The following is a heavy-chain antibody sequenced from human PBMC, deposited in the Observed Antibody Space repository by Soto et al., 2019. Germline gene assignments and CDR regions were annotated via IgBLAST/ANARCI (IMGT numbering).Heavy chain of an antibody. D-gene: IGHD5-12*01. CDR2: IYYSGST. V-gene: IGHV4-59*01. CDR1: GGSISSYY. J-gene: IGHJ6*03. CDR3: ARDIVATTNYYYYYMDV. Sequence: PSETLSLTCTVSGGSISSYYWSWIRQPLGKGLEWIGYIYYSGSTNYNPSLKSRVTISVDTSKNQFSLKLSSVTAADTAVYYCARDIVATTNYYYYYMDVWGKGTTVTVSS.